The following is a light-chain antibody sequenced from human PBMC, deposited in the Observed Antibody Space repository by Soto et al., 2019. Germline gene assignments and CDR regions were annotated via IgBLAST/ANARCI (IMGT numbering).Light chain of an antibody. CDR3: QHYNSYSEA. Sequence: DIQMTQSPSTLSASVGDRVTITCRASQSIGRWLAWYQQKSGTAPKLLIYKASNLDSGVPSRFSGSGSGTEFTLTISSLQPDDFATYYCQHYNSYSEAFGQGTKVDIK. CDR2: KAS. J-gene: IGKJ1*01. V-gene: IGKV1-5*03. CDR1: QSIGRW.